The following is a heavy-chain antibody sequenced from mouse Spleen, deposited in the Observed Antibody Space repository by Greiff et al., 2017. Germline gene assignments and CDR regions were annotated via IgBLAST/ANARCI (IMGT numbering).Heavy chain of an antibody. Sequence: EVKLQESGPGLVKPSQSLSLTCSVTGYSITSGYYWNWIRQFPGNKLEWMGYISYDGSNNYNPSLKNRISITRDTSKNQFFLKLNSVTTEDTATYYCAKAMITGAMDYWGQGTSVTVSS. V-gene: IGHV3-6*01. D-gene: IGHD2-4*01. J-gene: IGHJ4*01. CDR3: AKAMITGAMDY. CDR2: ISYDGSN. CDR1: GYSITSGYY.